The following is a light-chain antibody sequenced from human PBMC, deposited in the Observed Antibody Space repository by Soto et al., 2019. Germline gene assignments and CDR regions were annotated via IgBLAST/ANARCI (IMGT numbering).Light chain of an antibody. CDR2: AAS. CDR3: QELNSDPLT. Sequence: DIQLTQSPSFLSASVGDRVTITCRASQGISSYLAWYQQKPGKAPKLLIYAASTLQSGVPSRFSGSGSGTEFTLTISSLQPEDFATYYCQELNSDPLTFGGGTKVDI. J-gene: IGKJ4*01. CDR1: QGISSY. V-gene: IGKV1-9*01.